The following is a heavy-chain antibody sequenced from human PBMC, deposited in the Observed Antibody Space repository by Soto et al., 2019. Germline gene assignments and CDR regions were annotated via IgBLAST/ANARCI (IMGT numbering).Heavy chain of an antibody. CDR2: IYSGGST. Sequence: EVQLVESGGGLVQPGGSLRLSCAASGFTVSSNYMSWVRQAPGKGLAWVSVIYSGGSTYYADSVKGRSTISRDNSKNTLSLQMNSLRAEDTAVYYCARDYYDSRGTRVYWGQGTLVTVSS. V-gene: IGHV3-66*01. CDR1: GFTVSSNY. J-gene: IGHJ4*02. D-gene: IGHD3-22*01. CDR3: ARDYYDSRGTRVY.